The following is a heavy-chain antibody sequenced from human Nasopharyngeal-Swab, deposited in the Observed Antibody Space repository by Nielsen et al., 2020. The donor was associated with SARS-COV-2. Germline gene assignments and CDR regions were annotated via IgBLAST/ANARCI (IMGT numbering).Heavy chain of an antibody. CDR2: IWYDGSNK. V-gene: IGHV3-33*01. CDR3: ARESSSWYAIGHYYYYYGMDV. D-gene: IGHD6-13*01. J-gene: IGHJ6*02. Sequence: GESLKISCAASGFTFSSYGMHWVRQAPGKGLEWVAVIWYDGSNKYYADSVKGRFTISRDNSKNTLYLQMNSLRAEDTAVYYCARESSSWYAIGHYYYYYGMDVWGQGTTVTVSS. CDR1: GFTFSSYG.